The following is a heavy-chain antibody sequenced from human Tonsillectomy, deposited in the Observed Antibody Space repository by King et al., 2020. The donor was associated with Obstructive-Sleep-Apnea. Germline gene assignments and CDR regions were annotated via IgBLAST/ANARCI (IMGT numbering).Heavy chain of an antibody. V-gene: IGHV3-21*01. Sequence: VPLVESGGGLVKPGGSLSLCCAASGFPFSTYTMNWVRQAPGKGLEWVSSISSRSTFIYYADSVKGRFTISRDNAKTSVCLQMNSLRAEDTAVYYCARDLYGSGGDYWGQGTLVTVSS. CDR2: ISSRSTFI. J-gene: IGHJ4*02. D-gene: IGHD3-10*01. CDR1: GFPFSTYT. CDR3: ARDLYGSGGDY.